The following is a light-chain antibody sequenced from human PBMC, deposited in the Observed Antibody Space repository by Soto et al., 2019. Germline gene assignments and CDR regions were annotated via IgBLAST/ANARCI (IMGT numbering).Light chain of an antibody. Sequence: DVQLTLSPSSLSASVGDRVTITCRASQDIRNYLNWYQQKPGKAPKLLIYDASNLETGVPSRFSGSGSGTDFTFTISSLQPEDFATYYCQQYDNLPTTFGPGTKVDSK. V-gene: IGKV1-33*01. CDR1: QDIRNY. J-gene: IGKJ3*01. CDR2: DAS. CDR3: QQYDNLPTT.